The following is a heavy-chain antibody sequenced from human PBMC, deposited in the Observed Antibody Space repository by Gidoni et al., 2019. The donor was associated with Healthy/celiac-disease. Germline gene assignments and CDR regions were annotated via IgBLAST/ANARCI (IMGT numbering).Heavy chain of an antibody. CDR1: GFTFSSYA. CDR3: ARDLIGVARPSYYFDY. D-gene: IGHD6-6*01. V-gene: IGHV3-30-3*01. CDR2: ISYDRSNK. Sequence: QVQLVESGGGVVQPGWSLRLSCAASGFTFSSYAMHWVRQAPGKGLEWVAVISYDRSNKYYADSVKGRFTISRDNSKNTLYLQMNSLRAEDTAVYYCARDLIGVARPSYYFDYWGQGTLVTVSS. J-gene: IGHJ4*02.